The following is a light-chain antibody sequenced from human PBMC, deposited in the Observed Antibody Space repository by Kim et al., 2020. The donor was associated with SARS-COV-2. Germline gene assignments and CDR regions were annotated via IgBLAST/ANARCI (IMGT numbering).Light chain of an antibody. CDR3: QQRRDWPGT. CDR2: EAS. Sequence: LSPGERTTLSCRASHSVNTILALYQRKPGQAPRLLIYEASNRATGIPARFSGSGSGTDFTLTISSLEPEDFAVYFCQQRRDWPGTFGQGTKVDIK. CDR1: HSVNTI. J-gene: IGKJ1*01. V-gene: IGKV3-11*01.